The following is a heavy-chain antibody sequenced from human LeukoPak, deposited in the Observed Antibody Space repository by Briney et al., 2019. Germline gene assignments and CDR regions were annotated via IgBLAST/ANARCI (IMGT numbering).Heavy chain of an antibody. Sequence: PGGSLRLSCAASGFTFSSYWVHWVRQAPGKGLVWVSRINSDGITTSYADSVKGRFTISRDNAKNTLYLQMNSLRAEDTAVYYCARDMVAGGPDYWGQGTLVTVSS. CDR2: INSDGITT. D-gene: IGHD6-19*01. CDR3: ARDMVAGGPDY. CDR1: GFTFSSYW. V-gene: IGHV3-74*01. J-gene: IGHJ4*02.